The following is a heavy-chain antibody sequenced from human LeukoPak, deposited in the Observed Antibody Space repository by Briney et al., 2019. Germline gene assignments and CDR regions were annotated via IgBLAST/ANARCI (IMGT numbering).Heavy chain of an antibody. V-gene: IGHV1-2*02. J-gene: IGHJ4*02. CDR1: GDTFTSYY. CDR3: ARDTTYYYDSSGYFITVKIFDY. D-gene: IGHD3-22*01. CDR2: INPNSGGT. Sequence: PSASVKVSCKASGDTFTSYYMHWVRQAPGQGLEWMGWINPNSGGTNYAQKFQGRVTMTRDTSISTAYMELSRLRSDDTAVYYCARDTTYYYDSSGYFITVKIFDYWGQGTLVTVSS.